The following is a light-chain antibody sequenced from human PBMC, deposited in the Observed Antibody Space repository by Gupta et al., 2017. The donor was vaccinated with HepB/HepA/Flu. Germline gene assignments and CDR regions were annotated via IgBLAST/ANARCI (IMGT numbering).Light chain of an antibody. V-gene: IGKV3-15*01. Sequence: ELVMTQSPATLSVYTGERATLSCRASQSISTNLAWYQQKPGQAPRLLIYGSFTRATGIPARFSGSGSGTEFTLTISSLQSEDFAVYFCQQYNNWPLTFGGGTKVEIK. CDR3: QQYNNWPLT. CDR2: GSF. CDR1: QSISTN. J-gene: IGKJ4*01.